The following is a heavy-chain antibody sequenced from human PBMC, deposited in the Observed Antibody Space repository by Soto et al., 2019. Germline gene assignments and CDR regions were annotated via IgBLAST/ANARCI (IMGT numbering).Heavy chain of an antibody. D-gene: IGHD2-2*01. V-gene: IGHV4-4*02. CDR2: IYHGGTT. Sequence: QVQLQESGPGLVKPSGTLSLTCVVSGASISSSNWWSWVRQPPGKGLEWIGEIYHGGTTNYNPSLESRVTISVDKSKSQFSLKLSSVTAADTAAYYCARIGGSTNSHFDYWGQGTLVTVSS. CDR3: ARIGGSTNSHFDY. J-gene: IGHJ4*02. CDR1: GASISSSNW.